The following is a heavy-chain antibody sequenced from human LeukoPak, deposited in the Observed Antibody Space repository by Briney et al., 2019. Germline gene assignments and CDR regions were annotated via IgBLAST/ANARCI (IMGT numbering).Heavy chain of an antibody. CDR3: AREWDLPPNLDY. J-gene: IGHJ4*02. CDR2: ISSSSSYI. Sequence: GGSLRLSCAASGFTFSSYSMNWVRQAPGKGLEWVSSISSSSSYIYYADSVKGRFTISRDNAKNSLYLQMNSLRAEDTAVYYCAREWDLPPNLDYWGQGTLVTVSS. D-gene: IGHD1-26*01. V-gene: IGHV3-21*01. CDR1: GFTFSSYS.